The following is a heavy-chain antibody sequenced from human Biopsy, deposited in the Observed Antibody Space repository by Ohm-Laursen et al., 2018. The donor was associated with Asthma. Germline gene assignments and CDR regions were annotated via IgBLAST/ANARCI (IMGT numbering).Heavy chain of an antibody. V-gene: IGHV1-3*04. D-gene: IGHD3-9*01. CDR1: GYNFISFA. CDR2: VNTGNGDT. CDR3: ARTYYDFLTGQVKDVFGV. Sequence: ASVKVSRKASGYNFISFAIHWVRQAPGQRLGWMGWVNTGNGDTKYSQKFQGRVTITRDTSASTAYMELRSLRSEDTATYYCARTYYDFLTGQVKDVFGVWGQGTMVTVSS. J-gene: IGHJ3*01.